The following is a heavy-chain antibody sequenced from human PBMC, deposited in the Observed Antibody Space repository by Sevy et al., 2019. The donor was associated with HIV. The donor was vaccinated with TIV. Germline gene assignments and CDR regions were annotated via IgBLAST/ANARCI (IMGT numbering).Heavy chain of an antibody. J-gene: IGHJ4*02. CDR1: GFTFSSYG. CDR2: ISYDGSNK. Sequence: GGSLRLSCAASGFTFSSYGMHWVRQAPGKGLERVAVISYDGSNKYYADSVKGRFTISRDNSKNTLYLQMNSLRAEDTAVYYCTKGPYGDYEYYFDYWGQGTLVTVSS. CDR3: TKGPYGDYEYYFDY. D-gene: IGHD4-17*01. V-gene: IGHV3-30*18.